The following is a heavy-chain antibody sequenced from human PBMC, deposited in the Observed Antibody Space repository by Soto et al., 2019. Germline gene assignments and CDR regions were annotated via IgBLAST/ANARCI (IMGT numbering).Heavy chain of an antibody. V-gene: IGHV3-33*01. CDR2: LWSDGSRK. Sequence: GGSLRLSCAASGFTFSTFGFHWVRQAPGKGLEWVAVLWSDGSRKDYADSVKGRFTTSRDESKNTLFLQMNSLRAEDTAVYYCARVLGLSPDYWGQGTLVTVSS. CDR1: GFTFSTFG. J-gene: IGHJ4*02. CDR3: ARVLGLSPDY.